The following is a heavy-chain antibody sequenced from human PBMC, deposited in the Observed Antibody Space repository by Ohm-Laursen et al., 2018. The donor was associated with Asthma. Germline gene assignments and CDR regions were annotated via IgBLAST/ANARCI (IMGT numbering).Heavy chain of an antibody. CDR1: GFTFSSYA. V-gene: IGHV3-74*01. CDR2: IFPHGRHT. J-gene: IGHJ4*02. CDR3: ARGNLEGLQ. Sequence: SLRLSCSASGFTFSSYAMHWVRQGPGEGLVWISHIFPHGRHTNYADSVKGRFTISRDDAQNTLYLQMNSLRADDTAVYYCARGNLEGLQWGQGTLVTVSS. D-gene: IGHD5-24*01.